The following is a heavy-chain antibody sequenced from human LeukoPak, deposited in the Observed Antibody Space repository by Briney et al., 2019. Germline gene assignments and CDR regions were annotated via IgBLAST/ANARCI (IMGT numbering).Heavy chain of an antibody. V-gene: IGHV4-59*08. D-gene: IGHD3-22*01. CDR3: ARQGYYDPHAFDI. CDR2: IYYSGST. CDR1: GDSISSYY. J-gene: IGHJ3*02. Sequence: SETLSLTCTVSGDSISSYYWSWIRQPPGKGLEWIGYIYYSGSTNYNPSLKSRVTISVDTSKNQFSLKLSSVTDADTAVYYCARQGYYDPHAFDIWGQGTMVTVSS.